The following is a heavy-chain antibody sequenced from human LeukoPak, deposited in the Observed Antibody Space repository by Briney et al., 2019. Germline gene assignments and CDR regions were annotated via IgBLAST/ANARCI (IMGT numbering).Heavy chain of an antibody. CDR3: ARDWSHRCFDY. J-gene: IGHJ4*02. V-gene: IGHV3-53*01. Sequence: GGSLRLSCAASGFIVSSNYMSWVRQAPGKGLEWVSVIYSGGSTYYADSVKGRFTISRDNSKNTLYLQMNSLRAEDTAVYYCARDWSHRCFDYWGQGTLVTVSS. CDR1: GFIVSSNY. D-gene: IGHD3-3*01. CDR2: IYSGGST.